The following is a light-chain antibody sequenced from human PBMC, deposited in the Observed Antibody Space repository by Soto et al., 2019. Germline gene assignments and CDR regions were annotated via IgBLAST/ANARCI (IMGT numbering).Light chain of an antibody. CDR3: QQYGSSPWT. J-gene: IGKJ1*01. Sequence: ESVLTQSPGTLSLSPGERATLSCRASQSASSSYLAWYQQKPGQAPRLLNYGASSRATGIPDRFSGSGSGTDFTLTISRLEPEDFAVYYCQQYGSSPWTFGQGTKVEIK. V-gene: IGKV3-20*01. CDR2: GAS. CDR1: QSASSSY.